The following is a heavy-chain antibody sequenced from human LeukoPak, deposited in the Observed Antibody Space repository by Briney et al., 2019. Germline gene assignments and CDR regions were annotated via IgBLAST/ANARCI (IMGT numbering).Heavy chain of an antibody. CDR3: ARDSYGLGSNYFDP. CDR2: IYHIVNT. Sequence: TLSLTCAVTGASVSSGGSSWAWIRQPPGKGLEWIGYIYHIVNTFYNPSLQSRVTISVDRAKNLVSLRLTSVTAADTAVYYCARDSYGLGSNYFDPWGQGTQVTVSS. CDR1: GASVSSGGSS. D-gene: IGHD3-10*01. V-gene: IGHV4-30-2*01. J-gene: IGHJ5*02.